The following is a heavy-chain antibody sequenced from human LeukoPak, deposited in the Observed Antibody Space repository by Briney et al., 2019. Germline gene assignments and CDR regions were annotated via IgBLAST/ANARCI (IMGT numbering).Heavy chain of an antibody. CDR3: APRIAAAANHY. CDR2: ISSSGSTI. J-gene: IGHJ4*02. V-gene: IGHV3-11*04. Sequence: GGSLRLSCAASGFTFSDYYMSWIRQAPGKGLGWVSYISSSGSTIYYADSVKGRFTISRDNAKNSLYLQMNSLRAEDTAVYYCAPRIAAAANHYWGQGTLVTVSS. CDR1: GFTFSDYY. D-gene: IGHD6-13*01.